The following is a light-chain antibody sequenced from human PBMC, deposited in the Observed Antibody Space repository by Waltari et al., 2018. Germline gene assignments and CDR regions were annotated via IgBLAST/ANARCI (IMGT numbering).Light chain of an antibody. CDR2: GPG. CDR3: HSRETFSTRL. J-gene: IGLJ2*01. CDR1: TLRRYY. Sequence: SSDLTQDPSVSVALGQTVRITCQGDTLRRYYESWYQKRPGQAPVLVLYGPGNRPSGIPDRFSGSTSGNTASLTITGAQAEDEADYYCHSRETFSTRLFGGGTRLTV. V-gene: IGLV3-19*01.